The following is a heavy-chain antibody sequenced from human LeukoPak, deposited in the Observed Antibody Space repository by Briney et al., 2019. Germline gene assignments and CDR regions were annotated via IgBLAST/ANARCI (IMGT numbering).Heavy chain of an antibody. CDR3: ANHGVRGVRIPPYYFDY. CDR1: GFTFSSYA. V-gene: IGHV3-23*01. D-gene: IGHD3-10*01. J-gene: IGHJ4*02. Sequence: GGSLRLSCAASGFTFSSYAMSWVRQAPGKGLEWVSAISGSGGSTYYADSVKGRFTISRDNSKNTLYLQMNSLRAEDTAVYYCANHGVRGVRIPPYYFDYWGQGTLVTVSS. CDR2: ISGSGGST.